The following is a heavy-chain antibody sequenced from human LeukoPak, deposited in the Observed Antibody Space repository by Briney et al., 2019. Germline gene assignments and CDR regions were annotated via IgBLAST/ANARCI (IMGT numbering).Heavy chain of an antibody. CDR2: ISSSGSTI. CDR1: GFTFSDYY. J-gene: IGHJ4*02. CDR3: ARQKDIVVVPAAPIDY. Sequence: GGSLRLSCAASGFTFSDYYMSWIRQAPGKGLEWVSYISSSGSTIYYADSVKGRFTISRDNAKNSLYLQMNSLRAEDTAVYYCARQKDIVVVPAAPIDYWGQGTLVTVS. V-gene: IGHV3-11*01. D-gene: IGHD2-2*01.